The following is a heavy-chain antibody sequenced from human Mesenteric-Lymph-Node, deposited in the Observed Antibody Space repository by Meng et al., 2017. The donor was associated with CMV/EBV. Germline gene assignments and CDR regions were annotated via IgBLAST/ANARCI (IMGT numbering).Heavy chain of an antibody. CDR3: ARALRYSSSWPLGYYYYGMDV. D-gene: IGHD6-13*01. CDR1: GGSISNNY. J-gene: IGHJ6*02. Sequence: SETLSLTCTVSGGSISNNYWSWIRQPPGKGLEWIGYIYYRGSTSYNPSLKSRVTISVDTSKNQFSLKLSSVTAADTAVYYCARALRYSSSWPLGYYYYGMDVWGQGTTVTVSS. V-gene: IGHV4-59*01. CDR2: IYYRGST.